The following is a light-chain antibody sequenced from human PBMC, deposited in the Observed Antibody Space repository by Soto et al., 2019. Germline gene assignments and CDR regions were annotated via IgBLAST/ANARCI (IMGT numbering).Light chain of an antibody. CDR2: DVS. CDR1: SSDVGGYNY. J-gene: IGLJ2*01. V-gene: IGLV2-14*01. Sequence: QSVLTQPASVSGSPGQSITLSCTGTSSDVGGYNYVSWYQQHPGKAPKLMIYDVSNRPSGVSNRFSGSKSGNTASLTISGLQAEDEADYYCSSYTSSSTPYVVFGGGTKVTVL. CDR3: SSYTSSSTPYVV.